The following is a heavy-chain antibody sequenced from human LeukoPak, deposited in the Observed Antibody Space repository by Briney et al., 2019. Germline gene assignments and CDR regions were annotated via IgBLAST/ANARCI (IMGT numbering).Heavy chain of an antibody. CDR3: ARDRSIVGATYYYYGMDV. D-gene: IGHD1-26*01. CDR1: GFTFSSYA. Sequence: GGSLRLSCAASGFTFSSYAMHWVRQAPGKGLEWVAVISYDGSNKYYADSVKGRFTISRDNSKNTLYLQMNSLRAEDTAVYYCARDRSIVGATYYYYGMDVWGQGTTVTVSS. J-gene: IGHJ6*02. V-gene: IGHV3-30-3*01. CDR2: ISYDGSNK.